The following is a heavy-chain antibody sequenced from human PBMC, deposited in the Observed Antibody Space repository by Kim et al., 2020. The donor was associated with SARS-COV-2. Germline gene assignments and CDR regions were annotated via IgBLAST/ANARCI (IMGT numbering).Heavy chain of an antibody. CDR3: ARRAYSSGWWYFDY. Sequence: ADSVKGRFTISRDNAKNKLYLQMNSQRVEDTAVYYCARRAYSSGWWYFDYWGQGTLVTVSS. J-gene: IGHJ4*02. V-gene: IGHV3-74*01. D-gene: IGHD6-19*01.